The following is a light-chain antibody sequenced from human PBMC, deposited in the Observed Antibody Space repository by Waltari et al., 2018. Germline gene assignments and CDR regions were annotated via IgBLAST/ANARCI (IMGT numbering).Light chain of an antibody. CDR1: SGHSNNI. CDR2: VNIDGSH. CDR3: QTGGHGTWV. Sequence: QLVLTQSPSASASLGASVKLTCTLDSGHSNNIVAWLQRRPEKGPRYLMKVNIDGSHTKGDDIPDRFSGSSSGPGRYLTLSSLQSEDEADYYCQTGGHGTWVFGGGTKLTVV. J-gene: IGLJ3*02. V-gene: IGLV4-69*01.